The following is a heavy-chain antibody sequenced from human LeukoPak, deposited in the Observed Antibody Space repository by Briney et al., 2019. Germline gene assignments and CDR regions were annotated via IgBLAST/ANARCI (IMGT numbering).Heavy chain of an antibody. D-gene: IGHD3-10*01. CDR1: GYTFTYYY. J-gene: IGHJ4*02. Sequence: ASVKVSCKASGYTFTYYYIHWVRQAPGQGLEWMGWINPDNGGTKYAQKFQGRVTMTSDTSISTAYMDLSRLTSDDTAMYYCARVDPAMGRDCYFDWWGQGTLVTVSS. V-gene: IGHV1-2*02. CDR3: ARVDPAMGRDCYFDW. CDR2: INPDNGGT.